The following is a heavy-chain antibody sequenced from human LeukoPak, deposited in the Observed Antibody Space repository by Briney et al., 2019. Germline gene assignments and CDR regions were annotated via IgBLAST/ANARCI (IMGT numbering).Heavy chain of an antibody. CDR3: ARLYGSGGGYYYYYYMDV. CDR1: GGSISSYY. CDR2: TYTSGST. D-gene: IGHD6-19*01. V-gene: IGHV4-4*07. Sequence: SETLSLTCTVSGGSISSYYWSWIRQPAGKGLEWIGRTYTSGSTNYNPSLKSRVTMSVDTSKNQFSLKLSSVTAADTAVYYCARLYGSGGGYYYYYYMDVWGKGTTVTISS. J-gene: IGHJ6*03.